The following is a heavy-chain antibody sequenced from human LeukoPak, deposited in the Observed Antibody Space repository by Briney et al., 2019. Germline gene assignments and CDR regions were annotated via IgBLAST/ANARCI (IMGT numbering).Heavy chain of an antibody. CDR1: GGSFSGYY. V-gene: IGHV4-34*01. CDR3: ARVRHRRDGYDSDY. Sequence: SETLSLTCAVYGGSFSGYYWSWIRQPPGKGLEWIGETNHSGSTNYNPSLKSRVTISVDTSKNQFSLKLSSVTAADTAVYYCARVRHRRDGYDSDYWGQGTLVTVSS. D-gene: IGHD5-24*01. CDR2: TNHSGST. J-gene: IGHJ4*02.